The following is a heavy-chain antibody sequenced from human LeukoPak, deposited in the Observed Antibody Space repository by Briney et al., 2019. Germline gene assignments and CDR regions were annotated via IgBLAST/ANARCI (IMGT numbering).Heavy chain of an antibody. CDR2: INHSGST. CDR1: GGSFSGYY. CDR3: ARGPGTWYYY. Sequence: PSETLSLTCAVYGGSFSGYYWSWIRQPSGKGLEWIGEINHSGSTNYNPSLKSRVTISIDPSKNQFSLKLSSVTAADTALYYCARGPGTWYYYWGQGSLVTVSS. V-gene: IGHV4-34*01. J-gene: IGHJ4*02. D-gene: IGHD6-13*01.